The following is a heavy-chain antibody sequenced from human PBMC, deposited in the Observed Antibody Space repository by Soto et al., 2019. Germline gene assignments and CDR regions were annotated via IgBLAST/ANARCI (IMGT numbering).Heavy chain of an antibody. V-gene: IGHV3-53*01. CDR2: IYSGGST. Sequence: GGSLRLSCAASGFTVSSNYMSWVRQAPGKGLEWVSVIYSGGSTYYADSVKGRFTISRDNSKNTLYLQMNSLRAEDTAVYYCARERAFYDSSANPVHYGMDVWGQGTTVTVSS. CDR1: GFTVSSNY. D-gene: IGHD3-22*01. J-gene: IGHJ6*02. CDR3: ARERAFYDSSANPVHYGMDV.